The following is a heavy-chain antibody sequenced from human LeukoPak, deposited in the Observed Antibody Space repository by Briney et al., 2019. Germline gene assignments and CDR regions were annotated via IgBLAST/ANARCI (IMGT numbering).Heavy chain of an antibody. CDR2: IGPTGTDR. D-gene: IGHD1-14*01. CDR1: GFTFSSCG. Sequence: GGSLRLSCAASGFTFSSCGVNWVRQAPGKGLEWVSSIGPTGTDRYYADSVRGRFTISRDNAKNSMYLQMDSLRDEDTAVYYCATETIGRHYDYWGQGTLLTVSS. CDR3: ATETIGRHYDY. V-gene: IGHV3-21*01. J-gene: IGHJ4*02.